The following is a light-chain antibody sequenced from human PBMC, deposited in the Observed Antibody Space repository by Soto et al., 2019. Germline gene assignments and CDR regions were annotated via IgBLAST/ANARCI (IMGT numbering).Light chain of an antibody. CDR1: QSVSSN. V-gene: IGKV3-15*01. CDR3: QQYNNWPPYT. Sequence: DIVMTQSPATLSVSPGERATLSCRASQSVSSNLAWYQQKPGQAPRLLIYGASTRATGIPARFSGSGSGTEFTLTIRSLQSEDFAVYYCQQYNNWPPYTLGQGTKLEIK. CDR2: GAS. J-gene: IGKJ2*01.